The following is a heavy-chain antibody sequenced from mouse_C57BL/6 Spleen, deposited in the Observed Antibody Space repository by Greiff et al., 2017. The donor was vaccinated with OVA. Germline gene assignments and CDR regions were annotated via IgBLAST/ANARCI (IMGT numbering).Heavy chain of an antibody. CDR2: IDPSDSYT. CDR1: GYTFTSYW. J-gene: IGHJ4*01. V-gene: IGHV1-50*01. CDR3: ARSGVLLRMDY. D-gene: IGHD1-1*01. Sequence: VQLQQPGAELVKPGASVKLSCKASGYTFTSYWMQWVKQRPGQGLEWIGEIDPSDSYTNYNQKFKGKATLTVDTSSSTAYMQLSSLTSEDSAVYYCARSGVLLRMDYWGQGTSVTVSS.